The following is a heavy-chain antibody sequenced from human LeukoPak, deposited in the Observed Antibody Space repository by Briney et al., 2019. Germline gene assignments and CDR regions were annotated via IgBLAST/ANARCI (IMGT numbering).Heavy chain of an antibody. Sequence: ASVKVSCKASGYTFTSYGISWVRQAPGQGLEWMGWISAYNGNTNYAQKLQDRVTMTTDTSTSTAYMELRSLRSDDTAVYYCARRPITMVRGVIITWFDPWGQGTLVTVSS. J-gene: IGHJ5*02. CDR3: ARRPITMVRGVIITWFDP. CDR1: GYTFTSYG. D-gene: IGHD3-10*01. V-gene: IGHV1-18*01. CDR2: ISAYNGNT.